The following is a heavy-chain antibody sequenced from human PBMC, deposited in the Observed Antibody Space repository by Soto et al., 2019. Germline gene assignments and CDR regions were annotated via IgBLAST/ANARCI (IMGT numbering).Heavy chain of an antibody. J-gene: IGHJ6*03. CDR3: ARVIPAAPPSHYMDV. CDR2: IYAGGNR. CDR1: GFTVSSNY. D-gene: IGHD2-2*01. Sequence: PGGPLRLSCAVSGFTVSSNYMSWVRQAPGRGLEWVSVIYAGGNRYDADSVKGRFTISRDTSKNTLYLQMNSLRAEDTAVYYCARVIPAAPPSHYMDVWGKGTTVTVSS. V-gene: IGHV3-66*01.